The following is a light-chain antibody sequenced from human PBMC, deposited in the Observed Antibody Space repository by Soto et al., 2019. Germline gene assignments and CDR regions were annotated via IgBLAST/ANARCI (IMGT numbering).Light chain of an antibody. CDR1: SSNIGAGYR. V-gene: IGLV1-40*01. Sequence: QSVLTQPPAVSGAPGQRVTFSCTGSSSNIGAGYRVHWYQQLPGAAPKLLIYATNNRPSGVPDRFSGSQSDTSASLAITGLQAEDEAVYFCQTVDTSLSVVFGGGTKVTVL. CDR3: QTVDTSLSVV. J-gene: IGLJ2*01. CDR2: ATN.